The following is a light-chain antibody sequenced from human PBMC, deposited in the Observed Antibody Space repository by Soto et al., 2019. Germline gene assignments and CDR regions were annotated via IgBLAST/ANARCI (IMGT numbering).Light chain of an antibody. Sequence: IQMTQSPSTLSASVGDRVTITCRASQSFSSWLAWYQQKPGKAPKLLIYKASSLESGVPSRFSGSGSGTEFTLTISSLQPDDFATYYCQQYNSYPHTFGQGTKLEIK. CDR2: KAS. CDR1: QSFSSW. V-gene: IGKV1-5*03. J-gene: IGKJ2*01. CDR3: QQYNSYPHT.